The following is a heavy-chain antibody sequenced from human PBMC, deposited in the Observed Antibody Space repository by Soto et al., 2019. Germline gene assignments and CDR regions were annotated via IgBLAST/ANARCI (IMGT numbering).Heavy chain of an antibody. V-gene: IGHV3-74*01. CDR3: VRDAATNAFDI. J-gene: IGHJ3*02. CDR1: GFTFSSYW. D-gene: IGHD6-25*01. CDR2: INRDGSST. Sequence: EVQLVESGGGLVQPGGSLRLSCAASGFTFSSYWMHWVRQAPGKGLVWVSRINRDGSSTSYADSVKGRFTISRDNAKNTLYLQMNSLRAEDTAVYYCVRDAATNAFDIWGQGTMVTVSS.